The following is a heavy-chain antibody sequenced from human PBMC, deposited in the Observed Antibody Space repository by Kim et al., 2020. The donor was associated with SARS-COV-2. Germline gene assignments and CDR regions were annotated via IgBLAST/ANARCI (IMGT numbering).Heavy chain of an antibody. V-gene: IGHV1-18*01. J-gene: IGHJ4*02. Sequence: ASVKVSCKASGYTFTSYGISWVRQAPGQGLEWMGWISAYNGNTNYAQKLQGRVTMTTDTSTSTAYMELRSLRSDDTAVYYGARDSGNFGILSVLFWGQGTLVTVSS. CDR2: ISAYNGNT. CDR1: GYTFTSYG. D-gene: IGHD3-10*01. CDR3: ARDSGNFGILSVLF.